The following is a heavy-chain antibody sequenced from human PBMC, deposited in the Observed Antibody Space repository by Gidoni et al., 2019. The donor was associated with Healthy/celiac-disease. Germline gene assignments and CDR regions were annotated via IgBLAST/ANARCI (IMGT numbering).Heavy chain of an antibody. Sequence: EVQLVESGGGLLKPGVSLRLSCASSAFSSGSYIMNWVRKAPGKGLEWVSFISSSSSYIDYADSVKGRFTISRENAKNSLYLQMNSLRAEDTAVYYCASLVVVEAATINWFDPWGQGTLVTVAS. CDR3: ASLVVVEAATINWFDP. D-gene: IGHD2-15*01. CDR2: ISSSSSYI. J-gene: IGHJ5*02. CDR1: AFSSGSYI. V-gene: IGHV3-21*01.